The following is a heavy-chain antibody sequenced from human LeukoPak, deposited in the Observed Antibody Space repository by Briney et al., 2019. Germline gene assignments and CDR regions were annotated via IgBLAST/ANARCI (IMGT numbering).Heavy chain of an antibody. CDR1: GGTFSSYA. D-gene: IGHD3-3*01. CDR3: ARSEYDFWSGYYYARYYYYMDV. V-gene: IGHV1-69*06. CDR2: IIPIFGTA. J-gene: IGHJ6*03. Sequence: ASVKVSCKASGGTFSSYAISWVRQAPGQGLEWMGGIIPIFGTANYAQKFQGRVTITADKSTSTAYMELSSLRSEDTAVYYCARSEYDFWSGYYYARYYYYMDVWGKGTTVTVSS.